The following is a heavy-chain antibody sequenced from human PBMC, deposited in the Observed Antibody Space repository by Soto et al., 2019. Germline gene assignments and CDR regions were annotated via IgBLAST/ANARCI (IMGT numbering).Heavy chain of an antibody. D-gene: IGHD5-12*01. CDR3: ANLTPSRDGYNPFDY. J-gene: IGHJ4*02. Sequence: PGGSLRLSCAASGFTFSSYAMSWVRQAPGKGLEWVSAISGSGGSTYYADSVKGRFTISRDNSKNTLYLQMNSLRAEDTAVYYCANLTPSRDGYNPFDYWGQGTLVTVSS. V-gene: IGHV3-23*01. CDR2: ISGSGGST. CDR1: GFTFSSYA.